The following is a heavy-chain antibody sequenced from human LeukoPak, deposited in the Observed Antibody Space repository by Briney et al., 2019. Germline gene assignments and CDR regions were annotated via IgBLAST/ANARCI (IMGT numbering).Heavy chain of an antibody. D-gene: IGHD3-22*01. V-gene: IGHV3-30-3*01. CDR3: AREGLYYDRRRSYYYYGMDV. Sequence: GSLRLSCAASGFTFSSYAMHWVRQAPGKGLEWVAVISYDGSNKYYADSVKGRFTISRDNSKNTLYLQMNSLRAEDTAVYYCAREGLYYDRRRSYYYYGMDVWGQGTTVTASS. J-gene: IGHJ6*02. CDR2: ISYDGSNK. CDR1: GFTFSSYA.